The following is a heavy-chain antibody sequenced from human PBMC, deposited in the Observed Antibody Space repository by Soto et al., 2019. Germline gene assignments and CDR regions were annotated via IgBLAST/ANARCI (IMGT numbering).Heavy chain of an antibody. CDR1: GGSISRGGYY. Sequence: QVQLQESGPGLVKPSQTLSLTCTVSGGSISRGGYYWSWVRQYPGKGLEWIGCIYYSGSTSYNPSLKNRVIISVETSKTQFSLKLNTVTAADTAVYYCASLAIPMVRKERGWFDPWGQGTLVTVST. CDR3: ASLAIPMVRKERGWFDP. D-gene: IGHD3-10*01. CDR2: IYYSGST. V-gene: IGHV4-31*03. J-gene: IGHJ5*02.